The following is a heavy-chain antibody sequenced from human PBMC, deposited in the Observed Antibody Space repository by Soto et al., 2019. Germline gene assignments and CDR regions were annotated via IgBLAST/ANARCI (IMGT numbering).Heavy chain of an antibody. Sequence: QVQLVQSGAEVKKPGASVKVSCKASGYTFTSYFMHWVRQAPGQGLEWMGIINPSGGSTSYAQKYQGRVTMTRDTSTSTVCMELSSLRSEDTAVYYCARVYCSGGSCYSIDYWGQGTLVTVSS. J-gene: IGHJ4*02. D-gene: IGHD2-15*01. CDR3: ARVYCSGGSCYSIDY. V-gene: IGHV1-46*03. CDR2: INPSGGST. CDR1: GYTFTSYF.